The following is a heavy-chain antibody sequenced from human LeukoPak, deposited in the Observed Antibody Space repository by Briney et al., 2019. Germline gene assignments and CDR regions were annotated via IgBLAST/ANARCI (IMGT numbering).Heavy chain of an antibody. J-gene: IGHJ6*02. CDR2: INHSGST. Sequence: SETLSLTCAAYGGSFGGYYWSWIRQPPGKGLEWIGEINHSGSTNYNPSLKSRVTISVDTSKNQFSLKLSSVTAADTAVYYCARFAFRFRAIVVVPAAISMDVWGQGTTVTVSS. V-gene: IGHV4-34*01. D-gene: IGHD2-2*01. CDR1: GGSFGGYY. CDR3: ARFAFRFRAIVVVPAAISMDV.